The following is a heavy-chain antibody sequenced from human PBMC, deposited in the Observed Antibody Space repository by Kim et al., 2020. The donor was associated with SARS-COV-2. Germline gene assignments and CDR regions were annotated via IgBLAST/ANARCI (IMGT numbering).Heavy chain of an antibody. CDR2: INHSGST. CDR3: ARGLTGSSSPLLRPDY. D-gene: IGHD6-13*01. V-gene: IGHV4-34*01. J-gene: IGHJ4*02. CDR1: GGSFSGYY. Sequence: SETLSLTCAVYGGSFSGYYWSWIRQPPGKGLEWIGEINHSGSTNYNPSLKSRVTISVDTSKNQFSLKLSSVTAADTAVYYCARGLTGSSSPLLRPDYWGQGTLVTVSS.